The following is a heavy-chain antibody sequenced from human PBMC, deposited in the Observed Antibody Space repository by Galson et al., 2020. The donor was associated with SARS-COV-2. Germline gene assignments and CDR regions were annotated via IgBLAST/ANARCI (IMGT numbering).Heavy chain of an antibody. Sequence: ESGPTLAKPTQTLTLTCTFSGFSLTTSGMCVNWIRQPPGKALEWLARIDWDGDKYYSTSLKTRLTISKDTSKNQVVLTMPGMDPVDTATYYCARIDSSGCRGNYWGQGTPVTVSS. CDR2: IDWDGDK. D-gene: IGHD6-19*01. J-gene: IGHJ4*02. V-gene: IGHV2-70*11. CDR3: ARIDSSGCRGNY. CDR1: GFSLTTSGMC.